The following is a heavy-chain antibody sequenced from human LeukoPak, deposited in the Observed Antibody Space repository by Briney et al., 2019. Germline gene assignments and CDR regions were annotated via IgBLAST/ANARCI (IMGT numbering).Heavy chain of an antibody. J-gene: IGHJ4*02. CDR3: ARHDTRGGSYDY. CDR1: GGSISNYY. Sequence: SETLSLTCTVSGGSISNYYWSWIRQPPGKGLDWIGYIHSSGSTNYNPSFKSRVIMSVDTSKNQFSLTLSSVTAADTAMYYCARHDTRGGSYDYWGQGTLVNVSS. D-gene: IGHD1-26*01. V-gene: IGHV4-4*09. CDR2: IHSSGST.